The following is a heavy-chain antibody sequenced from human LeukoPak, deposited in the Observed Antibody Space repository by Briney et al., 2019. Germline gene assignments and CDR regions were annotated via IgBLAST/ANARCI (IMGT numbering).Heavy chain of an antibody. D-gene: IGHD5-12*01. CDR1: GSTVSSYW. J-gene: IGHJ4*02. V-gene: IGHV3-66*01. CDR2: IIIGGST. CDR3: ARGPSGYHNT. Sequence: GRSLRLSWAASGSTVSSYWMSWVRQPPGKGLEWVSLIIIGGSTYYADSVKGRFTIARDNSKNTLYLQMNSVRAEDTAVYSCARGPSGYHNTGGQGTLVTVSS.